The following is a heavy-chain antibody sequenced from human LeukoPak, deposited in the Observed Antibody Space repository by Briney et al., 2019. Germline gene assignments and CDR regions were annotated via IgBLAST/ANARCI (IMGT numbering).Heavy chain of an antibody. J-gene: IGHJ4*02. CDR2: IYYSGSA. CDR3: ARRGGYSDNDY. CDR1: GGSVSSGSYY. D-gene: IGHD5-18*01. V-gene: IGHV4-61*01. Sequence: PSETLSLTCTVSGGSVSSGSYYWSWIRQPPGKGLEWIGYIYYSGSAKYNPSLKSRVTISVDTSKNQFSLKLTSVTAADTAVYYCARRGGYSDNDYWGQGTLVTVSS.